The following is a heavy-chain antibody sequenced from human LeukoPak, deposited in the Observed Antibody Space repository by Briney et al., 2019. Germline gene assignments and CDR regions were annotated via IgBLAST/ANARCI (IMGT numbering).Heavy chain of an antibody. CDR1: GFTFSSYN. V-gene: IGHV3-21*01. D-gene: IGHD3-22*01. CDR3: ARGGHNYYDSSGYQYYFDY. CDR2: ISSSSSYI. J-gene: IGHJ4*02. Sequence: PGGSLRLSCAASGFTFSSYNMNWVRQAPGKGLEWVSSISSSSSYIYYKDSVKGRFTISRDNAKNSLFLQMNSLRAEDAAVYYCARGGHNYYDSSGYQYYFDYWGQGTLVTVSS.